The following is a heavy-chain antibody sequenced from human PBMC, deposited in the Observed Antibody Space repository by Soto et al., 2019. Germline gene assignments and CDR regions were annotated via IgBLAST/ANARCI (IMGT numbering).Heavy chain of an antibody. CDR1: GYTFTRYG. CDR3: AMVDVYVTPSPQDV. CDR2: INTYNGNT. J-gene: IGHJ6*02. V-gene: IGHV1-18*01. D-gene: IGHD3-16*01. Sequence: QVQLVQSGAEVKNPGASVKVSCKASGYTFTRYGIGWARQAPGQGLEWKGWINTYNGNTNYAQKVQGRVTLTTDTPTSTAYLELRSLRYNDTAIYYCAMVDVYVTPSPQDVWGQGTTVIVSS.